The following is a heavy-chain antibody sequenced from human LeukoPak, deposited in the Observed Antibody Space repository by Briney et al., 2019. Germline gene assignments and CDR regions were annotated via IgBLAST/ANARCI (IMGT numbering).Heavy chain of an antibody. Sequence: ASVKVSCKASGYTFTGYYMHWVRQAPGQGLEWMGWINPNSGGTNYAQKFQGRVTMTRDTSISTAYMELSRLRSDDTAVYYCARTLPTRVNWFDPWGQGTLVTVSS. V-gene: IGHV1-2*02. CDR1: GYTFTGYY. J-gene: IGHJ5*02. CDR2: INPNSGGT. CDR3: ARTLPTRVNWFDP.